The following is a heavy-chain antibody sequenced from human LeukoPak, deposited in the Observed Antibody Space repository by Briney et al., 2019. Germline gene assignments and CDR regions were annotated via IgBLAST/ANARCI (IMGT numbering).Heavy chain of an antibody. D-gene: IGHD3-9*01. J-gene: IGHJ4*02. CDR2: IKSKTDGGTT. CDR1: GFTFSNAW. CDR3: TTTATTDILTGYHHPDYYFDY. V-gene: IGHV3-15*01. Sequence: GGSLRLSCAASGFTFSNAWMSWVRQASGKGLEWVGRIKSKTDGGTTDYAAPVKGRFTISRNDSKNTLYLQMNSLKTEDTAVYYCTTTATTDILTGYHHPDYYFDYWGQGTLVTVSS.